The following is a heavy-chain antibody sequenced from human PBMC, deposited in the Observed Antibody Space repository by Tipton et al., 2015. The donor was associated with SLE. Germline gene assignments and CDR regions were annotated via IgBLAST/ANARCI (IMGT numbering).Heavy chain of an antibody. V-gene: IGHV4-61*02. CDR3: ARRADAFDI. CDR2: IYTSGST. J-gene: IGHJ3*02. Sequence: LRLSCTVSGASISSGSYYWSWIRQSAGKGLEWIGRIYTSGSTNYHPSLRSRVTISLDTSKNQFSLKLTSVTATDTAVYYCARRADAFDIWGQGTMVTVSS. CDR1: GASISSGSYY.